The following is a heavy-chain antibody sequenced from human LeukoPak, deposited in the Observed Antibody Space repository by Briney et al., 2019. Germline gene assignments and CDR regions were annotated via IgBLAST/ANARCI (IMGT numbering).Heavy chain of an antibody. Sequence: PGGSLRPSCAASGFTVSSNYMSWVRQAPGKGLEWVSVIYSGGSTYYADSVKGRFTISRDNSKNTLYLQMNSLRAEDTAVYYCARASRRGDYWGQGTLVTVSS. CDR1: GFTVSSNY. CDR2: IYSGGST. J-gene: IGHJ4*02. V-gene: IGHV3-66*01. CDR3: ARASRRGDY.